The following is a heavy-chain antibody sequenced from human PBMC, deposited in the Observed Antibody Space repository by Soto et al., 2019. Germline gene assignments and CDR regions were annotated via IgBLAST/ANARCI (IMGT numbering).Heavy chain of an antibody. J-gene: IGHJ4*02. Sequence: PSQTLSLTCAISGDSVSSNSAAWNWIRQSPSRGLEWLGRTYYRSKWYNDYAVSVKSRITINPDTSKNQFSLQLNSVTPEDTAVFYWARVGRIAAAGTLDYWGQGTLVTASS. CDR1: GDSVSSNSAA. CDR3: ARVGRIAAAGTLDY. CDR2: TYYRSKWYN. D-gene: IGHD6-13*01. V-gene: IGHV6-1*01.